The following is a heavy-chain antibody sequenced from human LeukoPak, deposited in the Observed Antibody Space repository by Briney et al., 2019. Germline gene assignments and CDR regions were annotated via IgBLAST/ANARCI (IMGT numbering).Heavy chain of an antibody. CDR2: INHSGST. D-gene: IGHD3-10*01. Sequence: PSETLSLTCAVYGGSFSGYYWSWIRQPPGKGREWIGEINHSGSTNYNPSLKSRVTISVDTSKNQFSLKLSSVTAADTAVYYCARVRVAVRGVIITSALLDYWGQGTLVTVSS. V-gene: IGHV4-34*01. CDR1: GGSFSGYY. J-gene: IGHJ4*02. CDR3: ARVRVAVRGVIITSALLDY.